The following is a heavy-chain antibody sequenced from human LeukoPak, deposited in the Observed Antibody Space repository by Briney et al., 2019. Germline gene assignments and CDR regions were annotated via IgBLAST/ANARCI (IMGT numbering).Heavy chain of an antibody. V-gene: IGHV4-38-2*02. CDR1: GYSISSGYY. D-gene: IGHD2-2*01. J-gene: IGHJ3*02. CDR3: AAPVVPAATGHGAFDI. Sequence: SETLSLTCTVSGYSISSGYYWGWIRQPPGKGLEWIGSIYHSGSTYYNPSLKSRVTISVDTSKNQFSLKLSSVTAADTAVYYFAAPVVPAATGHGAFDIWGQGTMVTVSS. CDR2: IYHSGST.